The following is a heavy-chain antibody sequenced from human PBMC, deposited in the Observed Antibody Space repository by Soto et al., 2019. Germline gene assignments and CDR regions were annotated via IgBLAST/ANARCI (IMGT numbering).Heavy chain of an antibody. V-gene: IGHV5-51*01. CDR3: ERPLVTAAAGTNYYYGMDV. Sequence: GESLKISCKGSGYSFTSYWIGWVRQMPGKGLEWMGIIYPGDSDTRYSPSFQGQVTISADKSISTAYLQWSSLKASETAMYYCERPLVTAAAGTNYYYGMDVWGQGTTVTLSS. D-gene: IGHD6-13*01. J-gene: IGHJ6*02. CDR1: GYSFTSYW. CDR2: IYPGDSDT.